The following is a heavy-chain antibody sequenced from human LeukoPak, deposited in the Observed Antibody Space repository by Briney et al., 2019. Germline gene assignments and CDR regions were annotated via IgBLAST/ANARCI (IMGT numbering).Heavy chain of an antibody. CDR2: LRGKGDA. CDR1: GFTLSSYA. V-gene: IGHV3-23*01. J-gene: IGHJ4*01. Sequence: GGSLRLSCVASGFTLSSYAMSWVRETTTRGLEWVSSLRGKGDAFYADSVKGRFTLSRDESRNTVYLQLNKLRVEDTAIYYCAKASWVSTADAVLWGHGTVVTVSP. CDR3: AKASWVSTADAVL. D-gene: IGHD3-16*01.